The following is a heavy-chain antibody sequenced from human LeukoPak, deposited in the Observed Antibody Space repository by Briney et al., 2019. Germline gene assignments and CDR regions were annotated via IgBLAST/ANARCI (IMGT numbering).Heavy chain of an antibody. CDR1: GYIFSSHA. Sequence: ASVKVSCKASGYIFSSHAIHWVRQAPGQRLEWMGWINAGNGNTKYSQKFQGRVTITRDTSASTAYMELSSLRSEDTAVYYCARVGVVPDPREYAVDPWGQGTLVTVSS. J-gene: IGHJ5*02. CDR2: INAGNGNT. V-gene: IGHV1-3*01. D-gene: IGHD2-2*01. CDR3: ARVGVVPDPREYAVDP.